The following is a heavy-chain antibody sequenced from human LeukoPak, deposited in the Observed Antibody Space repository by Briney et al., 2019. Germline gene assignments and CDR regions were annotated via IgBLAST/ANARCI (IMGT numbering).Heavy chain of an antibody. CDR3: ARSAYGDYLGHDTFDM. V-gene: IGHV3-33*01. J-gene: IGHJ3*02. Sequence: GGSLKLSCAASGDTFSSYGMHWVRQAPGEGLEWVAVIWNDGSKQYYLDSVKGRFTISRDDSKNTLYLQMNSLRAEDTALYYCARSAYGDYLGHDTFDMWGQGTMVTVSS. CDR1: GDTFSSYG. D-gene: IGHD4-17*01. CDR2: IWNDGSKQ.